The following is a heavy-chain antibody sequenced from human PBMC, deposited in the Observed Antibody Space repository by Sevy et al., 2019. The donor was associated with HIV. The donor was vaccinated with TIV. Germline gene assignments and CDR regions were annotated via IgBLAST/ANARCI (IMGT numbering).Heavy chain of an antibody. D-gene: IGHD3-3*01. CDR3: AKGGHDYDFWKAFDY. CDR2: TSYDGSNK. J-gene: IGHJ4*02. Sequence: GGSLRLSCAASGFTFNSHGMHWVRQAPGKGLEWVAVTSYDGSNKYYTDSVKGRFPISRDNSKNKLYLQMNSLRPDDTAVYYCAKGGHDYDFWKAFDYWGQGTLVTVSS. V-gene: IGHV3-30*18. CDR1: GFTFNSHG.